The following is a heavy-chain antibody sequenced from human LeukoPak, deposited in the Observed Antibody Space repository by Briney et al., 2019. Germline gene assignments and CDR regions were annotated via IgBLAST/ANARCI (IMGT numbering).Heavy chain of an antibody. CDR1: GYTFTGYY. V-gene: IGHV1-2*02. CDR3: ARERTLTSCYDY. Sequence: ASVKVSCKASGYTFTGYYMHWVRQAPGQGLEWMGWINPNSGGTNYAQKFQGRVTMTRDMSISTAYMELSRLRSDDTAVYYCARERTLTSCYDYWGQGTLSPSPQ. CDR2: INPNSGGT. J-gene: IGHJ4*02. D-gene: IGHD2-15*01.